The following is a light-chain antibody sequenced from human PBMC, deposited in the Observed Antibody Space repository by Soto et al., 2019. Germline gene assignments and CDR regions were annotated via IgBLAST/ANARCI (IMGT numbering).Light chain of an antibody. CDR3: QQYNSYSYT. Sequence: DIQMTQSPSTLSASVGDRVTITCRASQSISSWLAWYQQKPGKAPNLLIYDASSLESGGPSRFSGSGSGTEFTLTISSLQPDDFATYYCQQYNSYSYTFGQGTKLEIK. CDR1: QSISSW. V-gene: IGKV1-5*01. CDR2: DAS. J-gene: IGKJ2*01.